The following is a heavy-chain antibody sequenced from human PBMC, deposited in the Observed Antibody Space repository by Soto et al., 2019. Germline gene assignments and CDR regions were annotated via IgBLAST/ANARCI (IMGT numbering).Heavy chain of an antibody. CDR1: GGSISSYY. CDR2: IYYSGST. D-gene: IGHD6-13*01. Sequence: SETLSLTCTVSGGSISSYYWSWIRQPPGKGLEWIGYIYYSGSTNYNPSLKSRVTISVDTSKNQFSLKLSSVTAADTAVYYCARINTSSWDKNGFDPWGQGTLVTVSS. J-gene: IGHJ5*02. CDR3: ARINTSSWDKNGFDP. V-gene: IGHV4-59*01.